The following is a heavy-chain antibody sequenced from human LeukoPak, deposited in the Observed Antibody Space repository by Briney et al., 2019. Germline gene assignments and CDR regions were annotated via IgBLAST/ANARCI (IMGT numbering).Heavy chain of an antibody. CDR2: ISYDGSNK. Sequence: GRSLRLSCAASGFTFSSYAMHWVRQAPGKGLEWVAVISYDGSNKYYADSVKGRFTISRDNSKNTLYLQMNSLRAEGTAVYYCARNYGDSNKYYFDYWGQGTLVTVSS. CDR3: ARNYGDSNKYYFDY. J-gene: IGHJ4*02. CDR1: GFTFSSYA. V-gene: IGHV3-30-3*01. D-gene: IGHD4-17*01.